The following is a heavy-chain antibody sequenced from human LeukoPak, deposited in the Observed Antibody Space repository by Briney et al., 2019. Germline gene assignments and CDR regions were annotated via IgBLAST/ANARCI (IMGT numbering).Heavy chain of an antibody. Sequence: PGGSLRLSCAASGFTFSSYALTWARHAPGDGLEWVSSISAGGDSTSYSDSVKGRFTMFRDNSKNTLYLQMNSLRAEDTAIYYCAKKGNYCSGGSCYSDYYYYYMDVWGKGPRSPSP. J-gene: IGHJ6*03. V-gene: IGHV3-23*01. CDR1: GFTFSSYA. D-gene: IGHD2-15*01. CDR2: ISAGGDST. CDR3: AKKGNYCSGGSCYSDYYYYYMDV.